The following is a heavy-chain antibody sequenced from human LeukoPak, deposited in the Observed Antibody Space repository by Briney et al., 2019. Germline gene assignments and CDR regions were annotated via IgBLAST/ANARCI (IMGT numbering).Heavy chain of an antibody. CDR1: GFTFSSYE. CDR3: AGDRWGSNYFDY. V-gene: IGHV3-48*03. J-gene: IGHJ4*02. CDR2: ISSSGGTT. D-gene: IGHD3-16*01. Sequence: GGSLGLSCAASGFTFSSYEMNWVRQAPGKGLEWVSYISSSGGTTFYADSVQGRFTISRDNAKNSLYLQMNSLRGEGTAVYYCAGDRWGSNYFDYWGQGTLVTVSS.